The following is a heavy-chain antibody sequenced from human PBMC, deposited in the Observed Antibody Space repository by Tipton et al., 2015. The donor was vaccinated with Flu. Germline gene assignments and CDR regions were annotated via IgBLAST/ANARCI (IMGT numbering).Heavy chain of an antibody. J-gene: IGHJ4*02. V-gene: IGHV4-4*07. D-gene: IGHD5-18*01. CDR1: GGSISSFY. CDR3: ARGRGYSYGYYPS. Sequence: LRLSCTVSGGSISSFYWNWIRQPAGKGPQWIGHIHTAGSTSYSPSLRGRVTISLDTSKNQFSLKLSSVTAADTAVYYCARGRGYSYGYYPSWGQGTLVTVSS. CDR2: IHTAGST.